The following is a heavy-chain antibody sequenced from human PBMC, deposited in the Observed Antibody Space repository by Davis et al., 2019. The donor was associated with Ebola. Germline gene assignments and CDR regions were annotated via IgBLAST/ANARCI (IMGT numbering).Heavy chain of an antibody. J-gene: IGHJ4*02. CDR2: IWYDGSNK. CDR3: ARGGGYSSGWDDY. CDR1: GFTFSSYG. V-gene: IGHV3-33*01. Sequence: GGSLRLSCAASGFTFSSYGMHWVRQAPGKGLEWVAVIWYDGSNKYYADSVKGRFTISRDNSKNTLYLQMNSLRAEDTAVYYCARGGGYSSGWDDYWGQGTLVIVSS. D-gene: IGHD6-19*01.